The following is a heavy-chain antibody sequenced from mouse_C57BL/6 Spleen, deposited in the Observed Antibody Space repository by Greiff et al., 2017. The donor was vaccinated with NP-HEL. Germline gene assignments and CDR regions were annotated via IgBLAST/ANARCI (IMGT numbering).Heavy chain of an antibody. Sequence: EVMLVESGEGLVQPGGSLKLSCAASGFTFSSYAMSWVRQTPAKRLEWVAYISSGGDYIYYADTVKGRFTISRDNARNTLYLQMSSLKSEDTAMYSCTREGAYYSNFAWFAYWGQGTLVTVSA. CDR1: GFTFSSYA. CDR2: ISSGGDYI. D-gene: IGHD2-5*01. V-gene: IGHV5-9-1*02. CDR3: TREGAYYSNFAWFAY. J-gene: IGHJ3*01.